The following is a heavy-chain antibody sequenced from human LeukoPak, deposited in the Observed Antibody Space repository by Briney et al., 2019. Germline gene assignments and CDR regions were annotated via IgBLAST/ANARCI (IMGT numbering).Heavy chain of an antibody. Sequence: GGSLRLSCAASGFTFSSYAMSWVRQAPGKGLEWVSAISGPGGSTYYADSVKGRFTISRDNSKNTLYLQMNSLRAEDTAVYYCAKDPLYCSSTSCYVHYFDYWGQGTLVTVSS. CDR1: GFTFSSYA. D-gene: IGHD2-2*01. CDR2: ISGPGGST. CDR3: AKDPLYCSSTSCYVHYFDY. V-gene: IGHV3-23*01. J-gene: IGHJ4*02.